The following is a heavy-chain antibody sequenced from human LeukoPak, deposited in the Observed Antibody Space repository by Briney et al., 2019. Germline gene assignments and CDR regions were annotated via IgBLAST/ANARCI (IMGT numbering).Heavy chain of an antibody. D-gene: IGHD5-18*01. J-gene: IGHJ6*03. CDR2: INPSGST. CDR3: ARGGYSYQYSMDV. V-gene: IGHV4-34*01. CDR1: GGSFSDYY. Sequence: PSETLSLTCAVYGGSFSDYYWSWIRQPPGKGLEWIGEINPSGSTNYSPSLKSRVTISVDTSKNQFSLKLSSVTAADTAVYYCARGGYSYQYSMDVWGKGTTVTVSS.